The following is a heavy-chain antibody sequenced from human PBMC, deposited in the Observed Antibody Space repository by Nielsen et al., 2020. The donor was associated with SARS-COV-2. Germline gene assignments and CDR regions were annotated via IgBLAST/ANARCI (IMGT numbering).Heavy chain of an antibody. J-gene: IGHJ6*02. V-gene: IGHV1-24*01. CDR3: AREGYRSAFGMDV. CDR1: GYTLTELS. CDR2: FDPEDGET. D-gene: IGHD5-12*01. Sequence: ASVNVSCKVSGYTLTELSMHWVRQAPGKGLEWMGGFDPEDGETIYAQKFQGRVTITADESTSTAYIELSSLKSEDTAVYYCAREGYRSAFGMDVWGQGTTVTVSS.